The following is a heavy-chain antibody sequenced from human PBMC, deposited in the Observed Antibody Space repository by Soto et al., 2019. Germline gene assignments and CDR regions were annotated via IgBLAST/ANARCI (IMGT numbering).Heavy chain of an antibody. V-gene: IGHV3-21*02. Sequence: EVQLVESGGGLVKPGGSLRLSCAASGFSFSRYGMNWVRQAPGKGLELVSSISGLSSYIYYADSVKGRFTVSRDNAKNSLYVQMNSLRAEDTAVYYCARDPQQRLADSYYYGMDVWGQGPTVIVSS. D-gene: IGHD1-1*01. CDR3: ARDPQQRLADSYYYGMDV. CDR2: ISGLSSYI. CDR1: GFSFSRYG. J-gene: IGHJ6*02.